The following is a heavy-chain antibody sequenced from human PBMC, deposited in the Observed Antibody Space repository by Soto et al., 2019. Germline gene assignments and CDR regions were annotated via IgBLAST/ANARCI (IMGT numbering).Heavy chain of an antibody. CDR3: AREYGSGPNYKAFDI. Sequence: ASVKVSCKASGYTFTSYDINWVRQATGQGLEWMGWMNPNSGNTAYSQNLQGRVTITRDTSTSTVYMELCSLTSEYTAVFYCAREYGSGPNYKAFDIWGQGTLVTVSS. V-gene: IGHV1-8*01. CDR1: GYTFTSYD. CDR2: MNPNSGNT. J-gene: IGHJ3*02. D-gene: IGHD3-10*01.